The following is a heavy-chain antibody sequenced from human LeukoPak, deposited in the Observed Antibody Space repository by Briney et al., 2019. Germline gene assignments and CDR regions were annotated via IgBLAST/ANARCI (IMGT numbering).Heavy chain of an antibody. CDR1: GFNFDEYA. CDR3: AKGRKYYYYYYMDV. Sequence: PGGSLRLSCAASGFNFDEYAMHWVRQAPGKGLEWVSGISWNSGTIRYADSVKGRFTISRDNAKNSLYLEMNSLRAEDMGLYYCAKGRKYYYYYYMDVWGRGTTVSVSS. V-gene: IGHV3-9*03. J-gene: IGHJ6*03. CDR2: ISWNSGTI. D-gene: IGHD1-14*01.